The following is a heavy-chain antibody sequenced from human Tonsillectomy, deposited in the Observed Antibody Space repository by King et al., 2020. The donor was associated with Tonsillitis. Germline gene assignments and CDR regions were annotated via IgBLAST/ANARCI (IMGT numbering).Heavy chain of an antibody. V-gene: IGHV1-18*01. CDR2: ISAYNDNT. J-gene: IGHJ3*02. CDR3: ARDREVGAPRAPDAFDI. CDR1: GFNFTTYG. Sequence: QLVQSGDEVKKPGASMKVSCKASGFNFTTYGISWVRQAPGQGLEWMGWISAYNDNTNYAQKLQGRVTMTTDTSTSTVYMELRSLRSDDTAVYYCARDREVGAPRAPDAFDIWGQGTMITVSS. D-gene: IGHD1-26*01.